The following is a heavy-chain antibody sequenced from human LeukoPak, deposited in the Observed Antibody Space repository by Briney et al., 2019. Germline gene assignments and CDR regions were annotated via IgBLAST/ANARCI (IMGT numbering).Heavy chain of an antibody. CDR3: ARHVSGSAMMHYFDY. CDR1: GASIRSGRNY. D-gene: IGHD5-18*01. Sequence: SETLSLTCNVSGASIRSGRNYWGWIRQSPGKGLEWIGSTYNPSLQSRVSISVDTSKNHISLKVFSLTAADTALYYCARHVSGSAMMHYFDYWGQGNLVTVSS. V-gene: IGHV4-39*01. J-gene: IGHJ4*02.